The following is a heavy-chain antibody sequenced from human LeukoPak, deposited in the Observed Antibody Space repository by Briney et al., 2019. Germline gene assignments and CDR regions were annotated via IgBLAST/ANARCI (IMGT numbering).Heavy chain of an antibody. Sequence: GSLRLSCAASGFTVSNNYMTWVRQSPGKGLEWIGYISYSGSTNYNPSLQSRVTISINTSKNQFSLKLSSVAAGDTAIYYCARPYTSDWYGVFDIWGQGTMVTVSS. CDR3: ARPYTSDWYGVFDI. CDR2: ISYSGST. J-gene: IGHJ3*02. D-gene: IGHD6-19*01. V-gene: IGHV4-59*08. CDR1: GFTVSNNY.